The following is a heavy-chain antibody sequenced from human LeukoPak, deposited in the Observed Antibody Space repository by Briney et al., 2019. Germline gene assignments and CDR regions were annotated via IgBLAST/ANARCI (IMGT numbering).Heavy chain of an antibody. Sequence: GGSLRLSCAASGFTFSSYAMHWVRQAPGKGLEWVAVISYDGSNKYYADSVKGRFTISRDNSKNTLYLQMNSLRAEDTAVYYCARATRSDAFDIWGQGTMVTVSS. J-gene: IGHJ3*02. V-gene: IGHV3-30-3*01. CDR2: ISYDGSNK. CDR1: GFTFSSYA. CDR3: ARATRSDAFDI.